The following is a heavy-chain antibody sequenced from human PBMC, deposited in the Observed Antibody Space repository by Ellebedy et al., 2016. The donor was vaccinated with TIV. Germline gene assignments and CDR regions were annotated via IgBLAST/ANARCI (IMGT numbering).Heavy chain of an antibody. J-gene: IGHJ3*02. D-gene: IGHD3-3*01. CDR3: VRPPQYFRRLLEDVVDI. CDR2: IYYSGST. V-gene: IGHV4-39*01. CDR1: GGSISSSSYY. Sequence: SETLSLXCTVSGGSISSSSYYWGWIRQPPGKGLEWIGSIYYSGSTYYNPSLKSRVTISVYTSKNQFSLKLSSVTAADTAVYYCVRPPQYFRRLLEDVVDIWGQGTMVTVSS.